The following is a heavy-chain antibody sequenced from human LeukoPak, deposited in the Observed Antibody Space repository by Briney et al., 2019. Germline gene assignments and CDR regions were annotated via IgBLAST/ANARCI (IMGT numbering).Heavy chain of an antibody. D-gene: IGHD1-26*01. J-gene: IGHJ4*02. CDR1: GFTFSNYA. V-gene: IGHV3-23*01. Sequence: PGGSLRLSCAASGFTFSNYAMSWVRQAPGKGLEWVSSISGSGGGTYYADSVKGRFTISRDNSKNTLYLQMNSLRVEDTAVYYCAKGGSRRPFDSWGQGTLVTVSS. CDR3: AKGGSRRPFDS. CDR2: ISGSGGGT.